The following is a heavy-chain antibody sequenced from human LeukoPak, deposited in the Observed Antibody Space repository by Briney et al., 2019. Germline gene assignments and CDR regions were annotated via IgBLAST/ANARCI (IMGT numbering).Heavy chain of an antibody. CDR1: GYTFTGYY. J-gene: IGHJ4*02. CDR3: ARAPYYYDSSGPIDY. D-gene: IGHD3-22*01. V-gene: IGHV1-2*02. Sequence: ASVRVSCKASGYTFTGYYMHWVRQAPGQGLEWMGWINPHSGGTNSAQMFQGRVTMTRDTSISTAYMELSRLRSDDTAVYYCARAPYYYDSSGPIDYWGQGTQVTVSS. CDR2: INPHSGGT.